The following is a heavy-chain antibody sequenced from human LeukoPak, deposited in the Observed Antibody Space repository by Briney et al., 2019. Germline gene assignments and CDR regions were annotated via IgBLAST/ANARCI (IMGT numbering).Heavy chain of an antibody. V-gene: IGHV3-30*02. CDR1: GFTFSSYG. J-gene: IGHJ6*03. Sequence: GGSLRLSCAASGFTFSSYGMHWVRQAQGKGLEWVAFIRYDGSNKYYADSVKGRFTISRDNSKNTLYLQMNSLRAEDTAVYYCAKAGYCSGGSCNGDSDYYYYMDVWGKGTTVTVSS. CDR3: AKAGYCSGGSCNGDSDYYYYMDV. D-gene: IGHD2-15*01. CDR2: IRYDGSNK.